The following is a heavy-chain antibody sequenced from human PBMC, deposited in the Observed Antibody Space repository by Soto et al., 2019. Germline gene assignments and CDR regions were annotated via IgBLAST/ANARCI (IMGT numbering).Heavy chain of an antibody. CDR1: GYTFTTYC. J-gene: IGHJ3*02. CDR3: ARVTIFGVVIFSDAFDI. CDR2: ISAYNGNT. D-gene: IGHD3-3*01. V-gene: IGHV1-18*04. Sequence: ASVKVSCKASGYTFTTYCIHWVRRAPGQGLEWMGWISAYNGNTNYAQKLQGRVTMTTDTSTSTAYMELRSLRSDDTAVYYCARVTIFGVVIFSDAFDIWGQGTMVTVSS.